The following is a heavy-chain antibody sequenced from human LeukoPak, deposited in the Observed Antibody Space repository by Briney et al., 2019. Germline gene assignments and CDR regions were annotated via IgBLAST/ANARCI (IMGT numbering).Heavy chain of an antibody. CDR1: GFTFNAYA. J-gene: IGHJ4*02. CDR2: ITSGGRT. V-gene: IGHV3-23*01. Sequence: LAGGSLRLSCGPSGFTFNAYAMNWVRQAPGKGLEWVSGITSGGRTYYADSVKGRFTISRDSSKNTLYLQMTSLRADDTALYYCARSIPPDFWGQGTLVTASS. CDR3: ARSIPPDF. D-gene: IGHD1-26*01.